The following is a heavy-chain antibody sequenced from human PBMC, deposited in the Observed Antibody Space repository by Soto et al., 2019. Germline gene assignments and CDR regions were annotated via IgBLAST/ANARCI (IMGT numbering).Heavy chain of an antibody. CDR1: GGSVSSGSYY. CDR3: ARGGKYYYDSSGYPYY. Sequence: PSETLSLTCTVPGGSVSSGSYYWSWIRQPPGKGLEWIGYIYYSGSTNYNPSLKSRVTISVDTSKNQFSLKLSSVTAADTAVYYCARGGKYYYDSSGYPYYWGQGTPVTAPQ. J-gene: IGHJ4*02. D-gene: IGHD3-22*01. CDR2: IYYSGST. V-gene: IGHV4-61*01.